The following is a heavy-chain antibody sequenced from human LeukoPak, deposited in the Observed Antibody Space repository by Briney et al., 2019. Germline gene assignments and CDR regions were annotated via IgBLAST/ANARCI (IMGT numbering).Heavy chain of an antibody. CDR3: ARVDTAMAYYFDY. Sequence: SETLSLTCTVSAGSISGYYWSWIRQPPGKGLEWIGYIYYSGSTYYNPSLKSRVTISVDTSKNQFSLKLSSVTAADTAVYYCARVDTAMAYYFDYWGQGTLVTVSS. J-gene: IGHJ4*02. V-gene: IGHV4-59*12. CDR2: IYYSGST. D-gene: IGHD5-18*01. CDR1: AGSISGYY.